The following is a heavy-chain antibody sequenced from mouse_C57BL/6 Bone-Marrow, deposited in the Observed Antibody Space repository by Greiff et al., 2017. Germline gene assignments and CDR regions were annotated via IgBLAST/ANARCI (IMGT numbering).Heavy chain of an antibody. CDR2: IYIGNGYT. Sequence: EVKLEEYGAELVRPGSSVKMSCKTSGYTFTSYGINWVKQRPGQGLEWIGYIYIGNGYTEYNEKFKGKATLTSDTSSSTAYMQLSSLTSEVSALYCCASFTNNYVPMDYWGQGTSVTVSS. J-gene: IGHJ4*01. V-gene: IGHV1-58*01. CDR3: ASFTNNYVPMDY. D-gene: IGHD1-3*01. CDR1: GYTFTSYG.